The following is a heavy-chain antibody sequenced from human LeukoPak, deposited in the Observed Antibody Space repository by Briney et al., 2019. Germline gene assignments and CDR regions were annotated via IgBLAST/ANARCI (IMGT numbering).Heavy chain of an antibody. J-gene: IGHJ4*02. CDR3: ARDRILYCSGGSCLTSQFDY. D-gene: IGHD2-15*01. CDR1: GFTFSSYG. CDR2: IWYDGSNK. V-gene: IGHV3-33*01. Sequence: PGGSLRLSCAASGFTFSSYGMHWVRQAPGKGLEWVAVIWYDGSNKYYADSVKGRFTISRDNSKNTLYLQMNSLRAEDTAVYYCARDRILYCSGGSCLTSQFDYWGQGTLVTVSS.